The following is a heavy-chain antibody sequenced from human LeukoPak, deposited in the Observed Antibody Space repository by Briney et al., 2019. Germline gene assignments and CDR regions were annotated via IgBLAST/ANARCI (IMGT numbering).Heavy chain of an antibody. J-gene: IGHJ4*02. CDR2: INHSGST. CDR1: GGPFSGYY. Sequence: SETPSLTCAVYGGPFSGYYWSWIRQPPGKGLEWIGEINHSGSTNYNPSLKSRVTISVDTSKNQFSLKLSSVTAADTAVYYCARGEYYYDSSGYTNYYFDYWGQGTLVTVSS. D-gene: IGHD3-22*01. V-gene: IGHV4-34*01. CDR3: ARGEYYYDSSGYTNYYFDY.